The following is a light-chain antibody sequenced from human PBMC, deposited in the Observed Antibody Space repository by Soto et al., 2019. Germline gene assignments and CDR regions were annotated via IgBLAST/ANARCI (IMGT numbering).Light chain of an antibody. V-gene: IGLV6-57*02. J-gene: IGLJ2*01. CDR3: QSYGGGIPV. CDR2: EDN. Sequence: NFMLTQPHSMSGSPGKTITISCTDSGGSIGSKFVQWYQQRPGSAPTTIIYEDNQRPSGVPDRFSGSIDRTSNSASLTISGLETEDEAEYFCQSYGGGIPVFGGGTKLTVL. CDR1: GGSIGSKF.